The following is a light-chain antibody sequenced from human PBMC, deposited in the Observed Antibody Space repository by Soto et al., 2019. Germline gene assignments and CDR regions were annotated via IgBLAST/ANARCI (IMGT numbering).Light chain of an antibody. V-gene: IGKV3-20*01. Sequence: EIVLPQSPGTLSLSPGERATLSCRATQTVSTSYVAWYQQKPGQAPRLLIYGASSRATGIPDRLSGRGSGTDSTLTISRLETEDCVVYYGQPYGFSLIDFGGGTKVE. CDR1: QTVSTSY. CDR3: QPYGFSLID. CDR2: GAS. J-gene: IGKJ4*01.